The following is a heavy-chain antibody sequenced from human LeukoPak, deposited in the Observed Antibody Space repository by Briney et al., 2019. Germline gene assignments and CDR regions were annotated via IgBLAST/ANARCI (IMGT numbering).Heavy chain of an antibody. CDR1: GDSVSSNSAA. D-gene: IGHD3-3*01. J-gene: IGHJ4*02. CDR3: ARSFFRPAIFGVVSTLEFDY. V-gene: IGHV6-1*01. CDR2: TYYRSKWYN. Sequence: SQTLSLTCAISGDSVSSNSAAWDWIRQSPSRGLEWLGRTYYRSKWYNDYAVSVKSRITINPDTSKNQFSLQLNSVTPEDTAVYYCARSFFRPAIFGVVSTLEFDYWGQGTLVTVSS.